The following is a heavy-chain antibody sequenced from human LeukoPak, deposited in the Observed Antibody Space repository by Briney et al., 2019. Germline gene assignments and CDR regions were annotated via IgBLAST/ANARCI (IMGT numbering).Heavy chain of an antibody. Sequence: GASVKVSCKASGYTFTSYDINWGRQATGQGLEWMGWMNPNSGNTGYAQKFQGRVTMTRNTSISTAYMELSSLRSEDTAVYYCARGSLRFEDIVVVVAATHYWGQGTLVTVSS. V-gene: IGHV1-8*01. D-gene: IGHD2-15*01. CDR1: GYTFTSYD. CDR3: ARGSLRFEDIVVVVAATHY. CDR2: MNPNSGNT. J-gene: IGHJ4*02.